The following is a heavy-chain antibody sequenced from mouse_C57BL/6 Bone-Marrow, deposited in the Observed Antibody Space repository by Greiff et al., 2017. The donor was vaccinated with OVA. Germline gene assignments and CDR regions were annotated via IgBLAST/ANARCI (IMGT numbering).Heavy chain of an antibody. V-gene: IGHV1-55*01. CDR3: ARRDYYSNYLFDY. D-gene: IGHD2-5*01. J-gene: IGHJ2*01. Sequence: QVQLKQPGAELVKPGASVKMSCKASGYTFTSYWITWVKQRPGQGLEWIGDIYPGSGSTNYNEKFKSKATLTVDTSSSTAYMQLSSLTSEDSAVYYCARRDYYSNYLFDYWGQGTTLTVSS. CDR1: GYTFTSYW. CDR2: IYPGSGST.